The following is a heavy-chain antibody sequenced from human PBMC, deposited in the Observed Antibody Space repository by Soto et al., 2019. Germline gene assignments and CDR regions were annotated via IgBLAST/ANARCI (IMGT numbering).Heavy chain of an antibody. J-gene: IGHJ6*02. Sequence: QVQLVESGGGVVQPGRSLRLSCAASGFTFSSYGMHWVRQAPGKGLEWVAVISYDGSNKYYADSVKGRFTISRDNSKNTLYLQMNSLRAEDTAVYYCAREGGVGCSGGSCYYYYYGMDVWGQGTTVTVSS. CDR2: ISYDGSNK. V-gene: IGHV3-30*03. D-gene: IGHD2-15*01. CDR3: AREGGVGCSGGSCYYYYYGMDV. CDR1: GFTFSSYG.